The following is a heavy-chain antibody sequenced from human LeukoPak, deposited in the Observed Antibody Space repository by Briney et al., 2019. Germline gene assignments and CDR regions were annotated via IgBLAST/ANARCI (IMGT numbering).Heavy chain of an antibody. CDR3: AKVDTAMGNPRENWFDP. V-gene: IGHV3-23*01. J-gene: IGHJ5*02. D-gene: IGHD5-18*01. Sequence: GGSLRLSCAASGFTFSSYAMSWVRQAPGKGLEWVSAISGSGGSTYYADSVKGRFTISRDNSKKTLYLQMNSLRAEDTAVYYCAKVDTAMGNPRENWFDPWGQGTLVTVSS. CDR2: ISGSGGST. CDR1: GFTFSSYA.